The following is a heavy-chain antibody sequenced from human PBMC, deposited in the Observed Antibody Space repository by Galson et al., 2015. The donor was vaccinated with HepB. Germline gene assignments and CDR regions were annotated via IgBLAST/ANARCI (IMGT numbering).Heavy chain of an antibody. J-gene: IGHJ5*02. Sequence: CAISGDSVSSNSAAWNWIRQSPSRGLEWLGRTYYRSKWYNDYAVSVKSRITINPDTPKNQFSLQLNSVTPEDTAVYYCAKHSSSLKRFDPWGQGTLVTVSS. CDR2: TYYRSKWYN. D-gene: IGHD6-13*01. V-gene: IGHV6-1*01. CDR1: GDSVSSNSAA. CDR3: AKHSSSLKRFDP.